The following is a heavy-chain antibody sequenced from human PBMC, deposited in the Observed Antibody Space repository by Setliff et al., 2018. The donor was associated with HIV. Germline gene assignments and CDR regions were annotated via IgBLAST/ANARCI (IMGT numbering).Heavy chain of an antibody. D-gene: IGHD3-10*01. CDR2: IIPIFGTA. Sequence: GASVKVSCKASGDTFSSYAISWVRQAPGQGLEWMGGIIPIFGTANYAQKFEGRVTITADKSTSTAYMEVNSLRFEDTAVYYCARVFYYSAGSYSLDYWGQETLVTVSS. V-gene: IGHV1-69*06. CDR1: GDTFSSYA. J-gene: IGHJ4*01. CDR3: ARVFYYSAGSYSLDY.